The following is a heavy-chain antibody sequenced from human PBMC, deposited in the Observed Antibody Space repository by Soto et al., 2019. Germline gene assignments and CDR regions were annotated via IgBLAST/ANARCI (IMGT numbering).Heavy chain of an antibody. CDR3: VRTSLVVAAATREDY. D-gene: IGHD2-15*01. J-gene: IGHJ4*02. Sequence: GGSLELACAASGFTFSSYVMHWVLQTPGKGLVWVSRINSDGSSTSYADSVKGRFTISRDNAKNTLYLQMNSLRAEDTAVYYCVRTSLVVAAATREDYWGQGTLVTVSS. CDR2: INSDGSST. CDR1: GFTFSSYV. V-gene: IGHV3-74*01.